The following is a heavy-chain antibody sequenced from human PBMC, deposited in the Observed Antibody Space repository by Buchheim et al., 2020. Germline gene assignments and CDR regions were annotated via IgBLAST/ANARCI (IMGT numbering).Heavy chain of an antibody. CDR1: GFTFSSYS. V-gene: IGHV3-21*01. CDR2: ISSSSSYI. J-gene: IGHJ4*02. Sequence: EVQLVESGGGLVKPGGSLRLSCAASGFTFSSYSMNWVRQAPGKGLEWVSSISSSSSYIYYADSVKGRFTISRDNAKNSLYLQMNSLRAEDTAVYYCARVGDIMITFGGVIVIPDDKFDYWGQGTL. CDR3: ARVGDIMITFGGVIVIPDDKFDY. D-gene: IGHD3-16*02.